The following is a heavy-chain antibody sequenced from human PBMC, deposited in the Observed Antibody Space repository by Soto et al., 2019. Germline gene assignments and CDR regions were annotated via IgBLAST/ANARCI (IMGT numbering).Heavy chain of an antibody. Sequence: QVQLVESGGGVVQPGRSLRLSCAASGFTFSSYGMHWVRQAPGKGLEWVAVISYDGSNKYYPDSVKGRFTISRDNSKNTLYLQMNSLRAEDTAVYYCAKAPPMATYYYYGMDVWGQWTTVTVSS. D-gene: IGHD3-10*01. CDR3: AKAPPMATYYYYGMDV. V-gene: IGHV3-30*18. CDR1: GFTFSSYG. CDR2: ISYDGSNK. J-gene: IGHJ6*02.